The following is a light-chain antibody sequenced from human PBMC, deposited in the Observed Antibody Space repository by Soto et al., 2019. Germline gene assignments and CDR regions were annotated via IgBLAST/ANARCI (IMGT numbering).Light chain of an antibody. J-gene: IGKJ4*01. CDR1: QSVSSSY. CDR2: GAS. CDR3: QQYGSSFWLT. Sequence: EIVLTQSPGTLSLSPGERATLSCRASQSVSSSYLAWYQQKPGQAPRLLIYGASSRATGIPDRFSGSGSGTDFTLTISRLEPEDFAVYYCQQYGSSFWLTFGGGTKVDIK. V-gene: IGKV3-20*01.